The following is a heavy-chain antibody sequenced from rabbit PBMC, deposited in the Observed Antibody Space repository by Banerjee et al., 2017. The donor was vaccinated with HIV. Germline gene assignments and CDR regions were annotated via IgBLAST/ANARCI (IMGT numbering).Heavy chain of an antibody. V-gene: IGHV1S43*01. CDR3: ARGPHIATMTMVITGYFNL. CDR2: IDPVFGST. CDR1: GFDFSSYY. J-gene: IGHJ4*01. Sequence: QQQLEESGGGLVKPGGTLTLTCKASGFDFSSYYMSWVRQAPGKGLEWIGYIDPVFGSTYYASWVNGRFTISSHNAQNTLYLQLNSLTAADTATYFCARGPHIATMTMVITGYFNLWGQGTLVTVS. D-gene: IGHD2-1*01.